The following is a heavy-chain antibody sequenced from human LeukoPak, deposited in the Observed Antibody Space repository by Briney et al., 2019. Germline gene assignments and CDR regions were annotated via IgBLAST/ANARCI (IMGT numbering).Heavy chain of an antibody. J-gene: IGHJ4*02. V-gene: IGHV3-11*03. CDR1: GLTYRNYY. CDR2: ISDDGSYA. CDR3: ARTMGRGPGGHFDY. D-gene: IGHD3-10*01. Sequence: GGFLRLSCAASGLTYRNYYFSWVRQAPGEGLEWISYISDDGSYANYADSVRGRFTISRDNAKNSLFLQMTSMRVEDTAVYYCARTMGRGPGGHFDYWGEGTLVTVSS.